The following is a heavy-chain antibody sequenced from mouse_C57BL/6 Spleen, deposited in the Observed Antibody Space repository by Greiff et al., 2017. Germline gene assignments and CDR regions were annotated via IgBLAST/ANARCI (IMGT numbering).Heavy chain of an antibody. CDR3: TRTGYGSSAYAMDY. D-gene: IGHD1-1*01. CDR1: GFTFSSYA. J-gene: IGHJ4*01. Sequence: EVKLVESGEGLVKPGGSLKLSCAASGFTFSSYAMSWVRQTPEKRLEWVAYISSGGDYTYSADTVKGRFTISRDNARNTLYLQLRSLKSEDTSMYYCTRTGYGSSAYAMDYWGQGTSGTVSS. V-gene: IGHV5-9-1*02. CDR2: ISSGGDYT.